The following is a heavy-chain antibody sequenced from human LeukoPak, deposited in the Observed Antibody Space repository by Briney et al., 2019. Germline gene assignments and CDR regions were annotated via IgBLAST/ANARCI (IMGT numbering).Heavy chain of an antibody. V-gene: IGHV3-74*01. J-gene: IGHJ4*02. CDR2: IKSDGSST. Sequence: PGGSLRLSCAASGFTFSTYWMHWVRQAPGKGLVWVSRIKSDGSSTSYADSVKGRFTISRDNARNTLFLQMNSLRAEDTAVYYCARYYYDSSRGAYWGQGTLVTVSP. D-gene: IGHD3-22*01. CDR1: GFTFSTYW. CDR3: ARYYYDSSRGAY.